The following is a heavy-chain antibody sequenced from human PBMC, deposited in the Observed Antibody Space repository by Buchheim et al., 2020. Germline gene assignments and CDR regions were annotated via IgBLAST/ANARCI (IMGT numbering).Heavy chain of an antibody. D-gene: IGHD3-10*01. J-gene: IGHJ4*02. Sequence: QVQLVQSGAEVKKPGASVKISCKASGYTFRNYGFSWVREAPGQGLQWMGWISVYNGDTNYAQKFQGRVSMTTEQSTSTVFMELRSLRPDDTAVYYCARDQSGSALERFDYWGQGTL. CDR1: GYTFRNYG. CDR2: ISVYNGDT. CDR3: ARDQSGSALERFDY. V-gene: IGHV1-18*01.